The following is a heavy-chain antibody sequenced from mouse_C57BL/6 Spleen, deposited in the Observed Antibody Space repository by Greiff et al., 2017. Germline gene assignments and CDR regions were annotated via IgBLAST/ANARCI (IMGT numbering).Heavy chain of an antibody. J-gene: IGHJ4*01. D-gene: IGHD2-5*01. CDR1: GFSLTSYG. CDR3: ARNKGYYSNYENAMDY. Sequence: QVQLKESGPGLVQPSQRLSITCTVSGFSLTSYGVHWVRQSPGKGLEWLGVIWSGGSTDYNAAFISRLSISKDNSKSQVFFKMNSLQADDTAIYYCARNKGYYSNYENAMDYWGQGTSVTVSS. V-gene: IGHV2-2*01. CDR2: IWSGGST.